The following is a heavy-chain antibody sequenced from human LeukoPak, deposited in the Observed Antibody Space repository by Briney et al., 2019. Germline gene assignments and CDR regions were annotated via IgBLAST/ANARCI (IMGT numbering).Heavy chain of an antibody. J-gene: IGHJ6*02. CDR1: GFTFSIDW. Sequence: GGSLRLSCAASGFTFSIDWMSWVRQAPGKGLEWVAVISYHGSEKYHADSVRGRFTISRDNAHNTLYLQMNSLRAEDTGVYYCAKVSSPCGGGTCPGLYFHLYGVDVWGQGTTVTVSS. D-gene: IGHD2-21*01. CDR3: AKVSSPCGGGTCPGLYFHLYGVDV. CDR2: ISYHGSEK. V-gene: IGHV3-30*18.